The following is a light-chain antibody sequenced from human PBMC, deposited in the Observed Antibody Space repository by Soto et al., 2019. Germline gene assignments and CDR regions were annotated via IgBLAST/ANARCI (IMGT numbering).Light chain of an antibody. J-gene: IGKJ1*01. Sequence: IQMTQSPSSLSASVGDRVTITCRASQTIGTYVNWYRQKSGAAPELLIYDASTLQSGVPSRFRGGASGTDFTLTISSLQLDDFATYYCQQGYNTPLTFGQGTKVDIK. CDR3: QQGYNTPLT. CDR1: QTIGTY. V-gene: IGKV1-39*01. CDR2: DAS.